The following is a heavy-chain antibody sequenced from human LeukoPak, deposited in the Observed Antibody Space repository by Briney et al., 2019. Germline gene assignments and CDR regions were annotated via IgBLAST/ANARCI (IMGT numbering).Heavy chain of an antibody. CDR3: ARHRGALPPSGMDV. CDR1: GHDFPDYW. V-gene: IGHV5-10-1*01. Sequence: GESLKISCRASGHDFPDYWISWVRQMPGKGLEWMGRIDPSDSYTNYSPSFQGHVTISADKSISTAYLQWSSLKASDTAMYYCARHRGALPPSGMDVWGQGTTVTVSS. D-gene: IGHD3-10*01. J-gene: IGHJ6*02. CDR2: IDPSDSYT.